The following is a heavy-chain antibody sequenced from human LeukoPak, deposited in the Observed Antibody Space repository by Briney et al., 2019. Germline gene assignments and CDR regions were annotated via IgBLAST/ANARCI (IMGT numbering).Heavy chain of an antibody. Sequence: PGGSLRLSCAASGFTFSSYSMNWVRQAPGKGLEWVSSISSSSSYIYYAHSVKGRFTISRDNAKNSLYLQMNSLRAEDTAVYYCARGHTVTSYFDYWGQGTLVTVSS. CDR3: ARGHTVTSYFDY. D-gene: IGHD4-17*01. V-gene: IGHV3-21*01. J-gene: IGHJ4*02. CDR2: ISSSSSYI. CDR1: GFTFSSYS.